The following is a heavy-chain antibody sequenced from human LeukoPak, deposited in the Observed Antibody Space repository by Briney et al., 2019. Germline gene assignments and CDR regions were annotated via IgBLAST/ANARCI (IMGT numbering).Heavy chain of an antibody. J-gene: IGHJ3*01. D-gene: IGHD2-8*01. CDR3: AKDVGYCTDGVCFDGNAFDV. CDR2: ISAGGGAT. Sequence: GGSLRLSCAGSGFTLRNYAMSWVRQAPGKGLDWVSGISAGGGATYYADSVKGRFSIPRDNSKNTLFLQLNSLRGEDTALYYCAKDVGYCTDGVCFDGNAFDVWGQGTMVTVSS. V-gene: IGHV3-23*01. CDR1: GFTLRNYA.